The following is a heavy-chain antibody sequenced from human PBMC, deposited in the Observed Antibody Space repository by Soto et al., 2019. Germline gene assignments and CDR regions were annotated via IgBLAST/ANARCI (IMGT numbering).Heavy chain of an antibody. CDR1: GDSVSSNTAA. V-gene: IGHV6-1*01. CDR3: SLDRYYYNGRGAFDI. J-gene: IGHJ3*02. CDR2: TYYRSKRYN. Sequence: PSQTLSLTCAISGDSVSSNTAAWNWIRQSPSRGLEWLGRTYYRSKRYNDYAVSVKSRITINPDTSKNQFPLHLNSVTPEDTAVYYCSLDRYYYNGRGAFDIWGQGTMVT. D-gene: IGHD3-10*01.